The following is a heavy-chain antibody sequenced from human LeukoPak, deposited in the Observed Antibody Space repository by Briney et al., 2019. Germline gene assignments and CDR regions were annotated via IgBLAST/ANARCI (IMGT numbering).Heavy chain of an antibody. D-gene: IGHD3-16*01. Sequence: SETLSLTCSVSGDSISSTHYYWAWIRQPPGKALEWIGSIYYSGRTSYKPSLKSRVTISVHASKNQLSLKLTSVTAADTAVYYGGKKRGGVLLAPGDYWGQGILVTVSS. CDR2: IYYSGRT. J-gene: IGHJ4*02. CDR3: GKKRGGVLLAPGDY. CDR1: GDSISSTHYY. V-gene: IGHV4-39*01.